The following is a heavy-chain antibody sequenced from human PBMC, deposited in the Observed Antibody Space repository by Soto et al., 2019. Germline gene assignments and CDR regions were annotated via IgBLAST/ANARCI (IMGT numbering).Heavy chain of an antibody. CDR1: GFTFSSYW. CDR2: IKQDGSEK. Sequence: EVQLVESGGGLVQPGGSLRLSCAASGFTFSSYWMSWVRQAPGKGLEWVANIKQDGSEKYYVDSVKGRFTISRDNAKNSLYLQMNSLRAEDTAVYYCAGGQYDPHDAFDIWGQGTMVTVSS. J-gene: IGHJ3*02. V-gene: IGHV3-7*01. D-gene: IGHD3-3*01. CDR3: AGGQYDPHDAFDI.